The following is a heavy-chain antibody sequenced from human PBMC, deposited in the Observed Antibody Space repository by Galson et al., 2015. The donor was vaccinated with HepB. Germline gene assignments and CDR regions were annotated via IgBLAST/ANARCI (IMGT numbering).Heavy chain of an antibody. Sequence: SLRLSCAASGSTFNRYWTSWVRQAPGKGLEWVANTDQDGTQKFYVDSVRGRFTISRDYMKKSLYLDMNSLRADDTAIYYCARQWSSSSFDVWGQGTTVTVS. J-gene: IGHJ6*02. CDR1: GSTFNRYW. D-gene: IGHD6-6*01. V-gene: IGHV3-7*03. CDR3: ARQWSSSSFDV. CDR2: TDQDGTQK.